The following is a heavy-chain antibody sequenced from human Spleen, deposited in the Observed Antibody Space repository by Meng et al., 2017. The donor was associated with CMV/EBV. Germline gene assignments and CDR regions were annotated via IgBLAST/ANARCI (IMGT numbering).Heavy chain of an antibody. CDR1: GGSFSGYY. CDR3: ARQSFYYYYGMDV. D-gene: IGHD3-10*01. V-gene: IGHV4-34*01. J-gene: IGHJ6*02. CDR2: LNHSGST. Sequence: SETLSLTCAVYGGSFSGYYWSWIRQPPGKGLEWIGELNHSGSTNYNPSLKSRVTISVDTSKNQFSLKLSSVTAADTAVYYCARQSFYYYYGMDVWGQGTTVTVSS.